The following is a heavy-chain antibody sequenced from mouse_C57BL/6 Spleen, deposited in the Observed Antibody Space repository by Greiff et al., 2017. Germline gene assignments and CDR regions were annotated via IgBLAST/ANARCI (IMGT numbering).Heavy chain of an antibody. V-gene: IGHV1-18*01. D-gene: IGHD4-1*01. CDR3: ARRGGTAMDY. CDR2: INPNNGGT. CDR1: GYTFTDYN. Sequence: VQLKESGPELVKPGASVKIPCKASGYTFTDYNMDWVKQSHGKSLEWIGDINPNNGGTIYNQKFKGKATLTVYKSSSTAYMELRSLTSEDTAVYYCARRGGTAMDYWGQGTSVTVSS. J-gene: IGHJ4*01.